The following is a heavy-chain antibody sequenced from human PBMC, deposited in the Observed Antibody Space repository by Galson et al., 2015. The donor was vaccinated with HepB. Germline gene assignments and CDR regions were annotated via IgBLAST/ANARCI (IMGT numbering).Heavy chain of an antibody. J-gene: IGHJ6*03. CDR3: ARDPNDYYYYYYMDV. CDR1: GFTFSSYA. CDR2: ISYDGSNK. Sequence: SLRLSCAASGFTFSSYAMHWVRQAPGKGLEWVAVISYDGSNKYYADSVKGRFTISRDNSKNTLYLQMNSLRAEDTAVYYCARDPNDYYYYYYMDVWGKGTTVTVSS. V-gene: IGHV3-30-3*01.